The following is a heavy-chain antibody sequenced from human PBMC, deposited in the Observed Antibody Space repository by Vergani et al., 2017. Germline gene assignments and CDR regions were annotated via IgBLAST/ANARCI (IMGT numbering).Heavy chain of an antibody. CDR3: TRHWAVVAANNWFDP. CDR1: GGSVRTSIGYY. V-gene: IGHV4-61*02. D-gene: IGHD2-15*01. J-gene: IGHJ5*02. Sequence: QVQLQESGPGLVKPSQTLSLSCTVSGGSVRTSIGYYWTWIRQPAGKTLEWIGEIFSSGTTNYNPSLKSRVTMSVDTSKSQFSLKLSSVTAADTAVYYCTRHWAVVAANNWFDPWGQGTLVTVSS. CDR2: IFSSGTT.